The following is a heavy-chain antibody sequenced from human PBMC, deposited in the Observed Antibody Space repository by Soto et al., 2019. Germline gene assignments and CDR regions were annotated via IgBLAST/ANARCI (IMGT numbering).Heavy chain of an antibody. V-gene: IGHV4-34*01. CDR1: GGSFSGYY. CDR2: INHSGST. J-gene: IGHJ6*02. CDR3: ARGRGLGYSYGYFHGMDG. D-gene: IGHD5-18*01. Sequence: SETLSLTCAVYGGSFSGYYWSWIRQPPGKGLEWIGEINHSGSTNYNPSLKSRVTISVDTSKNQFSLKLSSVTAADTAVYYCARGRGLGYSYGYFHGMDGWGQGNTVTVSS.